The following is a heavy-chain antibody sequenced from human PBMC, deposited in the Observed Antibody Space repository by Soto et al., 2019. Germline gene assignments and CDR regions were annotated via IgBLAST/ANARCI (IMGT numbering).Heavy chain of an antibody. CDR2: IYYSGST. CDR1: GGSISNGAYY. Sequence: SETLSLTCTVSGGSISNGAYYWSWIRQHPGKGLEWIGYIYYSGSTYYNPSLKSRVTISVDTSKNQFSLKLSSVTAADTAVYYCAIYDSSGSRGFQHWGQGTLVTVSS. CDR3: AIYDSSGSRGFQH. D-gene: IGHD3-22*01. V-gene: IGHV4-31*03. J-gene: IGHJ1*01.